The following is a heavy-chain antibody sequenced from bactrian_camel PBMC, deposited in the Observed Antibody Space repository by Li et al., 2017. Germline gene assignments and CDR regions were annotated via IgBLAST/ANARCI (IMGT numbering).Heavy chain of an antibody. Sequence: HVQLVESGGGLVHPGGSLSLSCAASGFTFSSYVMTWVRQAPGKGLEWVSTIFVDGINTWYSDPVKGRFTISKDNAKSTVYLQMNNLQFEDTALYYCATDHDLSAIMGLGLLNLLYWGLGTQVTVS. J-gene: IGHJ4*01. CDR3: ATDHDLSAIMGLGLLNLLY. D-gene: IGHD3*01. CDR2: IFVDGINT. CDR1: GFTFSSYV. V-gene: IGHV3S6*01.